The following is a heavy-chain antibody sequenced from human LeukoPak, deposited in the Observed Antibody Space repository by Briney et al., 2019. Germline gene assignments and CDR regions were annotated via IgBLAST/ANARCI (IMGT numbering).Heavy chain of an antibody. D-gene: IGHD1-1*01. V-gene: IGHV3-21*01. CDR3: ARDRGYTYYYYYGMDV. CDR1: GLTFSSYS. CDR2: ISSSSSYI. J-gene: IGHJ6*02. Sequence: GGSLRLSCAASGLTFSSYSMNWVRQAPGKGLEWVSSISSSSSYIYYADSVKGRFTISRDNAKNSLYLQMNSLRAEDTAVYYCARDRGYTYYYYYGMDVWGQGTTVTVSS.